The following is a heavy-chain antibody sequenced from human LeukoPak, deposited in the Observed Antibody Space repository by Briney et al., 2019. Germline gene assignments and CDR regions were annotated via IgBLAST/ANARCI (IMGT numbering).Heavy chain of an antibody. V-gene: IGHV1-69*13. CDR2: IIPIFGTA. CDR3: ARDWVLRYFDPKGGLDY. D-gene: IGHD3-9*01. Sequence: GASVKVSCKASGGTFSSYAISWVRQAPGQGLEWMGGIIPIFGTANYAQKFQGRVTITADESTSTAYMELSSLRSEDTAVYYCARDWVLRYFDPKGGLDYWGQGTLVTVSS. J-gene: IGHJ4*02. CDR1: GGTFSSYA.